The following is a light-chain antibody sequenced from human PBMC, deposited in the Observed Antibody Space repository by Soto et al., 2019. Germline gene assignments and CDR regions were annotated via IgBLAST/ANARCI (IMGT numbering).Light chain of an antibody. CDR1: ITDIGAYNY. CDR3: SSFTSRFTFV. CDR2: GVS. J-gene: IGLJ1*01. Sequence: QSALTQPASVSGSPGQSITISCTGTITDIGAYNYVSWYQQHPGKAPKLLIYGVSSRPSGVSNRFSGSKSGNTASLTISGLQAEDEADYYCSSFTSRFTFVFGTGTKLTVL. V-gene: IGLV2-14*01.